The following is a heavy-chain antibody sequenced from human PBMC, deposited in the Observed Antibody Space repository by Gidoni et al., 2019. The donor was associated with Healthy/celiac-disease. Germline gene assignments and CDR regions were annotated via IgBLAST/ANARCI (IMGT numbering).Heavy chain of an antibody. J-gene: IGHJ4*02. V-gene: IGHV3-48*02. CDR3: ARDRSRLTGTTA. CDR2: ISSSSSTI. D-gene: IGHD1-20*01. CDR1: GFTFSSDS. Sequence: EVQLVESGGGLVQPGGSLSLSCAAPGFTFSSDSMNWVRQAPGKGLEWVSYISSSSSTIYYADSVKGRFTISRDNAKNSLYLQMNSLRDEDTAVYYCARDRSRLTGTTAWGQGTLVTVSS.